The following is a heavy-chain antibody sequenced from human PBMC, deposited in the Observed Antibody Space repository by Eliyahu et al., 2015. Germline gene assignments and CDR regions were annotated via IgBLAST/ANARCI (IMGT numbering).Heavy chain of an antibody. Sequence: QVQLVESGGGVVQPGRSLRLSCAAXGFXFSSYGMHWVRQAPGKGLEWVAVISYDGSNKYYADSVKGRFTISRDNSKNTLYLQMNSLRAEDTAVYYCAKDNIPMTTVTFYDYWGQGTLVTVSS. V-gene: IGHV3-30*18. J-gene: IGHJ4*02. CDR3: AKDNIPMTTVTFYDY. D-gene: IGHD4-17*01. CDR2: ISYDGSNK. CDR1: GFXFSSYG.